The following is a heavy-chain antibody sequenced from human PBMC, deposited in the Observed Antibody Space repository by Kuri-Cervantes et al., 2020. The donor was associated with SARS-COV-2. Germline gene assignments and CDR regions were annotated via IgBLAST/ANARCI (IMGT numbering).Heavy chain of an antibody. D-gene: IGHD3-10*02. J-gene: IGHJ4*02. Sequence: GGSLRLSCATSGFTLGDYGMYWVRQAPGKGLEWVSSITWDGYNTFYADSVKGRFTMSRDSSRNFLYLQMNSLRVDDTASYYCAKVFGVGSNIKYFDYWGQGTVVTVSS. CDR3: AKVFGVGSNIKYFDY. V-gene: IGHV3-43D*03. CDR2: ITWDGYNT. CDR1: GFTLGDYG.